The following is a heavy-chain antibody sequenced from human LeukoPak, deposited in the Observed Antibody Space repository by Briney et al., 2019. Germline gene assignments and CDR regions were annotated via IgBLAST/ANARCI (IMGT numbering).Heavy chain of an antibody. CDR3: ARRSGYALDFDY. V-gene: IGHV4-4*07. CDR1: GDSITYFY. CDR2: VSSSGST. D-gene: IGHD3-22*01. Sequence: SETLSLTCCVSGDSITYFYWSWIRQAAGKGLEGIGRVSSSGSTDYNASLKSRVTISVDTSKNQFSLKLSSVTAADTAVYYCARRSGYALDFDYWGQGTLVTVSS. J-gene: IGHJ4*02.